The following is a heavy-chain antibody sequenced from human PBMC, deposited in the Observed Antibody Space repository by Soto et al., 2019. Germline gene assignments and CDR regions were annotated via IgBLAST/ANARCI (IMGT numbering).Heavy chain of an antibody. J-gene: IGHJ6*02. V-gene: IGHV5-10-1*01. CDR1: GYSFTSYW. CDR2: IDPSDSYT. Sequence: PGESLKISCKGSGYSFTSYWISWVRQMPGKGLEWMGRIDPSDSYTNYSPSFQGHVTISADKSISTAYLQWSSLKASDTAMYYCARVEYDILTGNYYYGMDVWGQGTTVTVSS. CDR3: ARVEYDILTGNYYYGMDV. D-gene: IGHD3-9*01.